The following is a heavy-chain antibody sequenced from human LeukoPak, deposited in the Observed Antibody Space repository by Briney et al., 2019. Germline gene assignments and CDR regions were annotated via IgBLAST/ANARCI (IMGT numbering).Heavy chain of an antibody. D-gene: IGHD3-22*01. CDR1: GFTFSEYA. CDR3: VKRHDSNGPTGYFDS. V-gene: IGHV3-23*01. CDR2: VTGRGDET. J-gene: IGHJ4*02. Sequence: GGSLRLSCAASGFTFSEYAGGWVRQAPGKGLEWASSVTGRGDETHYADSVKGRFTISRDNSRNTLYLQMSSLRAEDTALYYCVKRHDSNGPTGYFDSWGQGTLVTVSS.